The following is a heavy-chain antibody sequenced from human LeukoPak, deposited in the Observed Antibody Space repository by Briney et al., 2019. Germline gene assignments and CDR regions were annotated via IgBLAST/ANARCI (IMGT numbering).Heavy chain of an antibody. CDR3: ARAHYGSGSYYMAAHYYFDY. V-gene: IGHV4-59*01. CDR1: GGSISSYY. J-gene: IGHJ4*02. Sequence: SETPSLTCTVSGGSISSYYWSWIRQPPGKGLEWIGYIYYSGSTNYNPSLKSRVTISVDTSKNQFSLKLSSVTAADTAVYYCARAHYGSGSYYMAAHYYFDYWGQGTLVTVSS. CDR2: IYYSGST. D-gene: IGHD3-10*01.